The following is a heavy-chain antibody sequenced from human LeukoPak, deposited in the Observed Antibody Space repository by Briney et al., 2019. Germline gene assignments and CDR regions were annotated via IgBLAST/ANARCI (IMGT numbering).Heavy chain of an antibody. CDR2: IYGAGST. V-gene: IGHV3-53*01. CDR3: ARAIQFGGYFDY. D-gene: IGHD2-15*01. J-gene: IGHJ4*02. CDR1: GFTVSGDY. Sequence: GVSLRLSCAASGFTVSGDYMSWVRQAPGKGLEWVSVIYGAGSTYYADSVKGRFTISRDNSKNTLYLQMNSLRVEDTAVYYCARAIQFGGYFDYWGQGTLVTVSS.